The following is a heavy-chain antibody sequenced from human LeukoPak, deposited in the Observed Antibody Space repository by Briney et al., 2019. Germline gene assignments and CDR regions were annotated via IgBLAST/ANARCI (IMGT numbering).Heavy chain of an antibody. CDR2: ISSSSSYI. CDR3: ARRYGSGYPYYLDY. CDR1: GFTFSSYS. J-gene: IGHJ4*02. D-gene: IGHD6-19*01. V-gene: IGHV3-21*01. Sequence: GGSLRLSCAASGFTFSSYSMNWVRQAPGKGLEWVSSISSSSSYIYYADSVKGRFTISRDNAKNSLYLQMNSLRAEDTAVYYCARRYGSGYPYYLDYWGQGTLLTVSS.